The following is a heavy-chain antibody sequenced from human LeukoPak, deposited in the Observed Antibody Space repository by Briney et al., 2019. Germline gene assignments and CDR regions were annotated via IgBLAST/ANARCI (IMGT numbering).Heavy chain of an antibody. CDR3: TRLRWSPADAFEI. CDR2: IYSSGNT. Sequence: SETLSLTRTVSSGSVSSGTYYWGWIRQPPGKGLEWIGNIYSSGNTYYNLSLKSRVTLSVDTSRNQFSLKLNSVTAADTAVYYCTRLRWSPADAFEIWGQGTLVIVSS. V-gene: IGHV4-39*01. D-gene: IGHD3-3*01. CDR1: SGSVSSGTYY. J-gene: IGHJ3*02.